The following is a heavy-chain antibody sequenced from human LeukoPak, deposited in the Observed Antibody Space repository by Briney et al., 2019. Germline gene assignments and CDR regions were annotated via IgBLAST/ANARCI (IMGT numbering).Heavy chain of an antibody. J-gene: IGHJ4*02. D-gene: IGHD3-10*01. CDR1: GGSFSGYY. CDR2: INHSGST. V-gene: IGHV4-34*01. Sequence: SETLSLTCAVYGGSFSGYYWSWIRQPPGKGLEWIGEINHSGSTNYNPSLKSRVTISVDRSKNQFSLKLSSVTAADTAVYYCASAYGSGSYYKWDYWGQGTLVTVSS. CDR3: ASAYGSGSYYKWDY.